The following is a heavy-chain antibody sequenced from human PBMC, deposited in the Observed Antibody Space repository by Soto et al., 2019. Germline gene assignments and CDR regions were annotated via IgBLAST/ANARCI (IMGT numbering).Heavy chain of an antibody. Sequence: EVQLVESGGGLVQPGGSLTLSCAASGFTFSRNWMSWVRQAPGKGLEWVANIKEDGSAKYYADAVKGRFTLSRDNVENSLYLQMNSRRAEDTAVYYCARDGDGYPAWGQGTLVTVSS. CDR3: ARDGDGYPA. CDR2: IKEDGSAK. CDR1: GFTFSRNW. J-gene: IGHJ5*02. V-gene: IGHV3-7*01. D-gene: IGHD1-1*01.